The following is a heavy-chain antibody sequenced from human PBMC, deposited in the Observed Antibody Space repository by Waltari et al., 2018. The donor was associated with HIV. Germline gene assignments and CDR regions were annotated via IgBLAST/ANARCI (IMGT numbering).Heavy chain of an antibody. CDR2: IYPGDSDA. D-gene: IGHD4-17*01. CDR3: ARRKGDYRTAFDI. V-gene: IGHV5-51*01. CDR1: GNNFAGYW. J-gene: IGHJ3*02. Sequence: EEKLVQSGAEVKESGESLKISLTSVGNNFAGYWVGWVRQMPGKGLEWMGVIYPGDSDAVYSPSFQGRVIMSTDSSISTVYLQWSSLRASDTAMYYCARRKGDYRTAFDIWGQGTMVTASS.